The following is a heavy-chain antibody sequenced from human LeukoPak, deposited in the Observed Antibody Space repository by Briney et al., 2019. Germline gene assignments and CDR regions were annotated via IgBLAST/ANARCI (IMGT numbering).Heavy chain of an antibody. CDR3: ARDIADSSGYFDY. J-gene: IGHJ4*02. CDR1: GGSISSSSYY. V-gene: IGHV4-39*07. CDR2: IYYSGST. Sequence: SETLSLTCTVSGGSISSSSYYWGWIRQPPGKGLEWIGSIYYSGSTYYNPSLKSRVTISVDRSKNQFSLKLSSVTAAGTAVYYCARDIADSSGYFDYWGQGTLVTVSS. D-gene: IGHD3-22*01.